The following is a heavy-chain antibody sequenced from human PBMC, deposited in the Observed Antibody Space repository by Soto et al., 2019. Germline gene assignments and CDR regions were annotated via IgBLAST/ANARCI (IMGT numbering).Heavy chain of an antibody. V-gene: IGHV3-23*01. Sequence: EVQLLESGGVLVQPGGSLRLSCVASGITFSSYAMNWVRLAPGKVLEWISAISTTGDGTFYAASVKGRFTISRDNFKNTLYLQMSSLRGEDTAVYYCASGPYDSSGYYYFDYWGQGTLVTVSS. D-gene: IGHD3-22*01. CDR2: ISTTGDGT. CDR3: ASGPYDSSGYYYFDY. CDR1: GITFSSYA. J-gene: IGHJ4*02.